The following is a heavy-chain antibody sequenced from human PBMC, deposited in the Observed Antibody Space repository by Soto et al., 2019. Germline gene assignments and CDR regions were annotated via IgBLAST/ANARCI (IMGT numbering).Heavy chain of an antibody. V-gene: IGHV4-31*03. J-gene: IGHJ4*02. CDR3: ARGLADFITIFGVVPTSIDY. Sequence: SETLSLTCTVSGGSISSGGYYWSWIRQHPGKGLEWIGYIYYSGSTYYNPSLKSRVTISVDTSKNQFSLKLSSVTAADTAVYYCARGLADFITIFGVVPTSIDYWGQGTLVTVSS. D-gene: IGHD3-3*01. CDR2: IYYSGST. CDR1: GGSISSGGYY.